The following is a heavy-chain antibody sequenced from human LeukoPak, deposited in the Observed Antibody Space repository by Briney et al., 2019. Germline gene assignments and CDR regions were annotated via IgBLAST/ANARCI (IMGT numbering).Heavy chain of an antibody. Sequence: GESLKISCKGSGYSFSNYWIGWVRQMPGKGLEWMGIIYPSDSDTRYSPSFQGQVTISADKSTNIAYLQWSSLKASDTAMYYCARHSISAPEIYYWGQGTLVTVSS. CDR1: GYSFSNYW. CDR3: ARHSISAPEIYY. CDR2: IYPSDSDT. V-gene: IGHV5-51*01. J-gene: IGHJ4*02. D-gene: IGHD6-6*01.